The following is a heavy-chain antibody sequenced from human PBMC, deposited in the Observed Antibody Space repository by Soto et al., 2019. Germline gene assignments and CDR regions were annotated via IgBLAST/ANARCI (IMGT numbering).Heavy chain of an antibody. D-gene: IGHD5-12*01. CDR2: IYYSGST. CDR3: ARVVTGWLRRTDYYIHF. Sequence: KSSETLSLTCTVSGGSISSYYWSWIRQPPGKGLEWIGYIYYSGSTNYNPSLKSRVTISVDTSKNQFSLKLSSVTAADTAVYYCARVVTGWLRRTDYYIHFSGQGILGSVSS. J-gene: IGHJ4*02. CDR1: GGSISSYY. V-gene: IGHV4-59*01.